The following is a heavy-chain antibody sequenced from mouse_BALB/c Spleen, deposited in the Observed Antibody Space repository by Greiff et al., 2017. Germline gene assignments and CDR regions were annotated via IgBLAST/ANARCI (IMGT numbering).Heavy chain of an antibody. J-gene: IGHJ1*01. D-gene: IGHD2-1*01. CDR1: GFSLTGYG. V-gene: IGHV2-6-7*01. CDR3: ARDNGNYHWYFDV. CDR2: IWGDGST. Sequence: VQLQQSGPGLVAPSQSLSITCTVSGFSLTGYGVNWVRQPPGKGLEWLGMIWGDGSTDYNSALKSRLSISKDNSKSQVFLKMNSLQTDDTARYYCARDNGNYHWYFDVWGAGTTVTVSS.